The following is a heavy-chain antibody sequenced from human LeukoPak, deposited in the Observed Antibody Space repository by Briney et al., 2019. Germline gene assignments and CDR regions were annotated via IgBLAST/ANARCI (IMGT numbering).Heavy chain of an antibody. V-gene: IGHV3-48*01. CDR3: PGSARVVCRVLPVITLYLDVFDM. CDR2: ISSSSSTI. CDR1: GFTLSSYS. D-gene: IGHD2-2*02. Sequence: GGSLRLSCAASGFTLSSYSMIWVRQAPGKGREWVSYISSSSSTIYYADSVKGRFTISRDNAKNSLYLQMNSLRAEDTAVNECPGSARVVCRVLPVITLYLDVFDMGGERTVVTLSS. J-gene: IGHJ3*02.